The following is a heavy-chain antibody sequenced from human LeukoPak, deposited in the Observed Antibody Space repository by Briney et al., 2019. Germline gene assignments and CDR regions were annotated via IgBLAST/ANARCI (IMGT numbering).Heavy chain of an antibody. D-gene: IGHD1-14*01. CDR1: GYTFTSYA. CDR3: ASSSRPGKNAFDI. Sequence: GASVKVSCKASGYTFTSYAMHWVRQAPGQRLEWMGWINAGNGNTKYSQEFQGRVTITRDTSASTAYMELSSLRSEDMAVYYCASSSRPGKNAFDIWGQGTMVTVSS. CDR2: INAGNGNT. V-gene: IGHV1-3*03. J-gene: IGHJ3*02.